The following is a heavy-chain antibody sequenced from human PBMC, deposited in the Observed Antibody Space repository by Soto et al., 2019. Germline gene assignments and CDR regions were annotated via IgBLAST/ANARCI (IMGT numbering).Heavy chain of an antibody. CDR1: GGTFSSYA. D-gene: IGHD5-12*01. V-gene: IGHV1-69*12. CDR2: IIPIFGTA. J-gene: IGHJ4*02. Sequence: QVQLVQSGAEVKKPGSSVKVSCKASGGTFSSYAISWVRQAPGQGLEWMGGIIPIFGTANYAQKFQGRVTIAADESTRTAYMELSSLRSEDTAVYSCASMGYSGYDSPFDYWGQGTLVTVSS. CDR3: ASMGYSGYDSPFDY.